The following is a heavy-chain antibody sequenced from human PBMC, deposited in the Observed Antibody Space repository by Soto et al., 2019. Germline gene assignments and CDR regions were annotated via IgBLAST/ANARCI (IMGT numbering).Heavy chain of an antibody. CDR1: GFTFSSYD. J-gene: IGHJ6*03. Sequence: EVQLVESGGGLVQPGGSLRLSCAASGFTFSSYDMHWVRQATGKGLEWVSAIGTAGDTYYPGSVKGRFTISRENAKNSLYLQMNSRRAGDTAVYYCARGMPPGEYGDYVDYYYYDSMDVWGKGTTVTVSS. CDR3: ARGMPPGEYGDYVDYYYYDSMDV. CDR2: IGTAGDT. D-gene: IGHD4-17*01. V-gene: IGHV3-13*01.